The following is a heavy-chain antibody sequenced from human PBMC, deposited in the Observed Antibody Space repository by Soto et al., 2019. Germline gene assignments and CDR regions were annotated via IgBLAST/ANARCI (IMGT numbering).Heavy chain of an antibody. CDR1: GFSFSEYG. CDR3: AKTSKTTILTVYEV. J-gene: IGHJ6*02. D-gene: IGHD3-9*01. V-gene: IGHV3-23*01. Sequence: PGGSLRLSCEASGFSFSEYGMSWVRQAPGKGLEWVSVTSGSGGTTYYVDSVKGRFTISRDNSINTLYLQMNSLRVEDTAVYYCAKTSKTTILTVYEVWGQGTTVTVSS. CDR2: TSGSGGTT.